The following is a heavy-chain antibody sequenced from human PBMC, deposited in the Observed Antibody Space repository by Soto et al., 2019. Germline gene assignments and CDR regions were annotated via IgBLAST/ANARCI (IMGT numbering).Heavy chain of an antibody. CDR3: AHRPTSPVTTVFDF. CDR2: IYWDDDK. J-gene: IGHJ4*02. D-gene: IGHD4-17*01. Sequence: ITLKESGPTLVKPTQTLTLTCTFSGISLSTSGVGVGWIRQPPEAALEWLELIYWDDDKRYSPYLKSRLTFTKDTSKNQVVLTMTNMDPVDTATYYCAHRPTSPVTTVFDFWGQGTLVTVSS. V-gene: IGHV2-5*02. CDR1: GISLSTSGVG.